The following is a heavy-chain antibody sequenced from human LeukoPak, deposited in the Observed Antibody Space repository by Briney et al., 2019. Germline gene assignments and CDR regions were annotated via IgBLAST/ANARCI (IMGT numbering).Heavy chain of an antibody. Sequence: PSETLSLTCTVSGGSISSYYWSWIRQPAGKGLEWIGRIYTSGSTNYNPSLKGRVTMSVDTSKNQFSLKLSSVTAADTAVYYCARDPLMGDSSGFDYWGQGTLVTVSS. V-gene: IGHV4-4*07. CDR3: ARDPLMGDSSGFDY. CDR1: GGSISSYY. CDR2: IYTSGST. J-gene: IGHJ4*02. D-gene: IGHD3-22*01.